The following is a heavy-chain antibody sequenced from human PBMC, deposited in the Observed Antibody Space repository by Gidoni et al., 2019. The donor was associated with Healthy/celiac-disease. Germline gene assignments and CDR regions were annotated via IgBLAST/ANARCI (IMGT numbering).Heavy chain of an antibody. D-gene: IGHD6-13*01. J-gene: IGHJ4*02. CDR1: GFTFGDYV. Sequence: EVQLVESGGGLVQPGRSLRLSCTASGFTFGDYVMSWVRQAPGKGLEWVGFIRSKAYGGTTEYAASVKGRFTISRDDSESIAYLQMNSLKTEDTAVYYCSSELSAAAGYFDYWGQGTLVTVSS. CDR3: SSELSAAAGYFDY. CDR2: IRSKAYGGTT. V-gene: IGHV3-49*04.